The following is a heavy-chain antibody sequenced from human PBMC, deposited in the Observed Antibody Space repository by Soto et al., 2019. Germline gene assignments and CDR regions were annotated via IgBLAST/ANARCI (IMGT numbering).Heavy chain of an antibody. D-gene: IGHD3-3*01. CDR2: IIPIFGTA. CDR1: GGTFSSYA. J-gene: IGHJ5*02. V-gene: IGHV1-69*06. Sequence: QVQLVQSGAEVKKPGSSVKVSCKASGGTFSSYAISWVRQAPGQGLEWMGGIIPIFGTANYAQKFQGRVTMTADKSTSTAYMELSSLRSEDTAVYYCARAGLSIFGVVTPNWFDPWGQGTLVTVSS. CDR3: ARAGLSIFGVVTPNWFDP.